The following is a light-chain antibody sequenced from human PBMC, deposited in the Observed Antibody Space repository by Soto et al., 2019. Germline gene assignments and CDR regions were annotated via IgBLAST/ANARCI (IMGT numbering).Light chain of an antibody. CDR1: QSISHSSNNNNY. CDR2: WAS. CDR3: QQYNSTSELT. J-gene: IGKJ4*01. V-gene: IGKV4-1*01. Sequence: DIVMTQSPDALAVSLGERATINCKSSQSISHSSNNNNYLAWYQQKPGQPPKLLIYWASIRQSGVPDRFSGSGSGTDFTLTISSLQADDVAVYYCQQYNSTSELTFGGGTKVEIK.